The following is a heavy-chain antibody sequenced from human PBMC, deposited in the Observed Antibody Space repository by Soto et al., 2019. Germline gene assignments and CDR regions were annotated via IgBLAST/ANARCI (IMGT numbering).Heavy chain of an antibody. D-gene: IGHD1-1*01. V-gene: IGHV1-18*01. Sequence: ASVKVSCKASGYTFASFGFSWVRQAPGQGLEWMAWISADNGDTNNAQKFQGRVILTTDTSTSTAYMELRSLTSDDTAVYFCARDWKGAEGFDPWGQGTLVTAPQ. CDR1: GYTFASFG. CDR3: ARDWKGAEGFDP. CDR2: ISADNGDT. J-gene: IGHJ5*02.